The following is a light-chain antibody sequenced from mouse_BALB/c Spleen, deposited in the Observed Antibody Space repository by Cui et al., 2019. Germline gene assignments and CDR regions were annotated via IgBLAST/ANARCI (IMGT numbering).Light chain of an antibody. CDR1: SSVSY. CDR3: QQWSSNPPT. V-gene: IGKV4-68*01. CDR2: LTS. J-gene: IGKJ5*01. Sequence: QIVLTQSPALMSASPGEKVTMTCSASSSVSYMYWYKKKPRSSPKPWIYLTSNLASGVPARFSGSGSGTSYSLTISSMEAEDAATYYCQQWSSNPPTFGAGTKLELK.